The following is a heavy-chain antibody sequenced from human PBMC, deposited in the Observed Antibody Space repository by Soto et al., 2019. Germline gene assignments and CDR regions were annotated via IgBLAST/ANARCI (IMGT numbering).Heavy chain of an antibody. D-gene: IGHD2-2*02. Sequence: GGSLRLSCAASGFTFTSFAVSWVRQAPGKGLEWVSAISGSGGSTYYADSVKGRFTISRDNSKNTLYLQMNSLRAEDTAVYYCAKFGGRDCSSTSCYTEDWFDPWGQGTLVTVSS. J-gene: IGHJ5*02. CDR1: GFTFTSFA. V-gene: IGHV3-23*01. CDR3: AKFGGRDCSSTSCYTEDWFDP. CDR2: ISGSGGST.